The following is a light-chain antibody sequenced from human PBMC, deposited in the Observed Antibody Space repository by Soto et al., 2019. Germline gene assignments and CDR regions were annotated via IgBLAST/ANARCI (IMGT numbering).Light chain of an antibody. V-gene: IGKV3-20*01. CDR1: QSVSSGY. CDR2: GAS. CDR3: QHYGNSRFT. Sequence: EIVLTQSPGTLSLSPGERATLSCRASQSVSSGYLAWYQQKLGQAPRLLIYGASSRATGIPDRFSGSGSGTDFTLTISRLEPEDFAVYFCQHYGNSRFTFGQGTKVDI. J-gene: IGKJ2*01.